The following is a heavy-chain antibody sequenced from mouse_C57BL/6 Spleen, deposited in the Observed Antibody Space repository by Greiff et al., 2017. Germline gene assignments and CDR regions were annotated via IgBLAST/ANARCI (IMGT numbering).Heavy chain of an antibody. CDR3: ARVIYYDYEGGVYYAMDY. CDR1: GYTFTNYW. CDR2: IYPGGGYT. V-gene: IGHV1-63*01. J-gene: IGHJ4*01. Sequence: QVQLQQSGAELVRPGTSVKMSCKASGYTFTNYWIGWAKQRPGHGLEWIGDIYPGGGYTNYNEKFKGKATLTADKSSSTAYMQFSSLTSEDSAIYYCARVIYYDYEGGVYYAMDYWGQGTSVTVSS. D-gene: IGHD2-4*01.